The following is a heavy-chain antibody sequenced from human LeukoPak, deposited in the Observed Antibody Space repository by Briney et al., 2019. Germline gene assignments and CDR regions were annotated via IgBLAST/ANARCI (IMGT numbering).Heavy chain of an antibody. J-gene: IGHJ6*03. CDR1: GFTFRTYW. Sequence: GGSLRLSCAASGFTFRTYWMSWVRQAPGKGLEWVANIKQDGNEKYYVDSVKGRFTISRDNAKNSLYLQMNSLRAEDTAVYYCAREAPVRGILPRHYYYYYMDVWGKGTTVTVSS. CDR2: IKQDGNEK. V-gene: IGHV3-7*01. CDR3: AREAPVRGILPRHYYYYYMDV. D-gene: IGHD3-10*01.